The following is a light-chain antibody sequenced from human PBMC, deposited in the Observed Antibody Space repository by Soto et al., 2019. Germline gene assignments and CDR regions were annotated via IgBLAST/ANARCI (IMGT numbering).Light chain of an antibody. CDR1: SSDVGGYNY. V-gene: IGLV2-14*01. Sequence: QSALTQPASVSGSPGQSITISCTGTSSDVGGYNYVSWYQQHPGKAPKLMIFEVSNRPSGVSYRFSGSKSDNTASLTISGLQAEDEAEYFCSSYTTRSTWVFGGGTKVTVL. J-gene: IGLJ3*02. CDR3: SSYTTRSTWV. CDR2: EVS.